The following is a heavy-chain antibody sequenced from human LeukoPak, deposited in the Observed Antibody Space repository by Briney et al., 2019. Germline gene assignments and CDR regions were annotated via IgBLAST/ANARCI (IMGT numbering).Heavy chain of an antibody. CDR1: GFTFSIYN. CDR3: ARDFYDNDDYGYYFDS. J-gene: IGHJ4*02. D-gene: IGHD4-17*01. V-gene: IGHV3-21*01. CDR2: ISGSSSHT. Sequence: PGGSLRLSCAASGFTFSIYNMNWVRQAPGKGLEWVSSISGSSSHTYYADSVKGRFTISRENAKNTLYLEMNSLRAEDTAVYYCARDFYDNDDYGYYFDSWGQGTLVTVSS.